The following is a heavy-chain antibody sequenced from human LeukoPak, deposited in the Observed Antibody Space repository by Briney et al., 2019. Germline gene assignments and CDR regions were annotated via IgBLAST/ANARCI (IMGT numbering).Heavy chain of an antibody. Sequence: AQTLSLTCVVSGDSISSGGYSWSWIRQTPGKGLEWIAYIHDSGSTYNNPSLKSQLSISIDTSKNQFSLKLNSVTAADTAVYYCARVVAAGNNWFDPWGQGTLVTVSS. CDR1: GDSISSGGYS. CDR2: IHDSGST. D-gene: IGHD6-13*01. V-gene: IGHV4-30-4*07. J-gene: IGHJ5*02. CDR3: ARVVAAGNNWFDP.